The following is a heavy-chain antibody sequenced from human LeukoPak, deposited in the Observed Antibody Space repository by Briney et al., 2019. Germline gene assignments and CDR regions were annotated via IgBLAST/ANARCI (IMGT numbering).Heavy chain of an antibody. CDR1: GGTFSSYA. Sequence: ASVKVSCKASGGTFSSYAISWVRQAPGQGLEWMGRIIPILGIANYAQKFQGRVTITADKSTSTAYMELSSLRSEDTAVYYCARGRAVADDLDYWGQGTLVTVSS. D-gene: IGHD6-19*01. CDR2: IIPILGIA. J-gene: IGHJ4*02. CDR3: ARGRAVADDLDY. V-gene: IGHV1-69*04.